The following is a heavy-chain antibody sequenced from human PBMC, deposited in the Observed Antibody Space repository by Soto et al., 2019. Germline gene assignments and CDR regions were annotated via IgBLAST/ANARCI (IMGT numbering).Heavy chain of an antibody. CDR3: ARHLHPTTGYCPSASCYHFDY. J-gene: IGHJ4*02. V-gene: IGHV4-39*01. CDR1: GDPISSSRYY. CDR2: IYYRGST. Sequence: SETLSLTCTVSGDPISSSRYYWGWVRQPPGKGLEWIGSIYYRGSTYYGPSLKSRVTISVDTSKNQFSLKLSSVTAADTAVYYCARHLHPTTGYCPSASCYHFDYWGQGTLLTVSS. D-gene: IGHD2-2*01.